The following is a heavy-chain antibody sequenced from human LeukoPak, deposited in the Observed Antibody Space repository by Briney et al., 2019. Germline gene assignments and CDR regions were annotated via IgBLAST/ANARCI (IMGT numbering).Heavy chain of an antibody. CDR2: INPNSGGT. D-gene: IGHD2-15*01. J-gene: IGHJ4*02. Sequence: GASVKVSCKASGYTFTGYYMHWVRQAPGQGLEWMGWINPNSGGTNYAQKFQGRVTMTRDTSISTAYMELSRLRSDDTAVYYCARVKDIVVVTDSFDYWGQGTLVTVSS. CDR1: GYTFTGYY. V-gene: IGHV1-2*02. CDR3: ARVKDIVVVTDSFDY.